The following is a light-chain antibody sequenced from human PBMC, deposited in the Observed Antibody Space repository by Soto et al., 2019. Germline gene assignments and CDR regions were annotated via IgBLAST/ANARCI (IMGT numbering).Light chain of an antibody. CDR1: QSVTSNY. CDR3: QQYGNAFT. V-gene: IGKV3-20*01. J-gene: IGKJ3*01. Sequence: EIVLTQSPGTLSLSPGERATLSCRASQSVTSNYLAWYRQKPGQAPRLLIYGASSRATGTPDRFSGSGSGTDFTLTISRLEPEDFAVYYCQQYGNAFTFGPGTKVDI. CDR2: GAS.